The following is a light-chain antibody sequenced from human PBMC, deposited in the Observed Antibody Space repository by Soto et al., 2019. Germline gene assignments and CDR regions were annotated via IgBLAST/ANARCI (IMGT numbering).Light chain of an antibody. V-gene: IGLV1-44*01. J-gene: IGLJ1*01. CDR2: SNN. Sequence: QSVLTQPPSASGTPGQRVTISCSGSSSNIGSNTVNWYQQLPGTAPKLLIYSNNQRPSGVPDRFSGSKSGTPASLAISGLQSEDEADYYCAARDDSLNGYVFGTGTRSPS. CDR3: AARDDSLNGYV. CDR1: SSNIGSNT.